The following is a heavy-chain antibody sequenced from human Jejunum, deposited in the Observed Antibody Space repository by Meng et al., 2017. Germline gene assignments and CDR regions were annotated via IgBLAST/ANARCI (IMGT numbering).Heavy chain of an antibody. CDR3: ARDNWGSIDY. V-gene: IGHV4-61*01. CDR2: NFDNGRT. D-gene: IGHD7-27*01. CDR1: GGFASSGSYY. Sequence: VKVPACGPGLVRPSEALSLTCTVSGGFASSGSYYWTWVRQSPGKGLEWIGYNFDNGRTNYNPSLKSRVTMSVDTSRNQFSLKLSSVTAADTAVYYCARDNWGSIDYWGQGVLVTVSS. J-gene: IGHJ4*02.